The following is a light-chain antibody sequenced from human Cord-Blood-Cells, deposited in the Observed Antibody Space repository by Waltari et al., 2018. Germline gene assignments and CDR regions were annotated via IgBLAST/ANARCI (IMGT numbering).Light chain of an antibody. CDR2: WAS. CDR3: QQYYSTPWT. CDR1: QSVLYSSNHKNY. V-gene: IGKV4-1*01. Sequence: DIVMTQSPDSLAVSLGERATINCKSSQSVLYSSNHKNYLAWYQQKPGQPPKLLIYWASTRESGVPDRFSGSGSGTDFTLTISSLQAEDVAVYYCQQYYSTPWTFDQG. J-gene: IGKJ1*01.